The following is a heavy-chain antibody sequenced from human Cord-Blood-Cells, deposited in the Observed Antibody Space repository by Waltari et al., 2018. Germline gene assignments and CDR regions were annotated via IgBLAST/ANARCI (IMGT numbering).Heavy chain of an antibody. J-gene: IGHJ4*02. CDR1: GFTFGDYA. Sequence: EVQLVASGGGLVKPGRCLRLSCTASGFTFGDYAMSWFGQAPGKGLEGVGFIRSKAYGGTTEYAASVKGRFTISSDDSKSIAYLQMNSLKTEDTAVYYCTRVFYGSGSYYNVDYWGQGTLVTVSS. D-gene: IGHD3-10*01. V-gene: IGHV3-49*05. CDR3: TRVFYGSGSYYNVDY. CDR2: IRSKAYGGTT.